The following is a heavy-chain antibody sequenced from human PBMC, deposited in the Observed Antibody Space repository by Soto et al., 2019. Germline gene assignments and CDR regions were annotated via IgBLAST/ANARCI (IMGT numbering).Heavy chain of an antibody. CDR3: ARGLRFLEWLLPYYGMDV. J-gene: IGHJ6*02. Sequence: GGSLRLSCAASGFTFSSYSMNWVRQAPGKGLEWVSYISSSSSTIYYADSVKGRFTISRDNAKNSLYLQMNSLRDEDTAVYYCARGLRFLEWLLPYYGMDVWGQGTTVTVSS. D-gene: IGHD3-3*01. CDR1: GFTFSSYS. V-gene: IGHV3-48*02. CDR2: ISSSSSTI.